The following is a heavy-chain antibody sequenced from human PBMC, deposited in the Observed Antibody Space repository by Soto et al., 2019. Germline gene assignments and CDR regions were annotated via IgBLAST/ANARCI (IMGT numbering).Heavy chain of an antibody. CDR1: GFTFGDYA. Sequence: EVQLVDSGGGLEEPGRSLRPSCTGSGFTFGDYAMSWFRQAPGKGLEWVGLMRSKSYSGTIEYAASVKGRFTISRDDSNSIAYLQMSSLKIEDTAVYYCSGFSGGDLNHYGMDVWGQGTTVTVSS. V-gene: IGHV3-49*03. CDR2: MRSKSYSGTI. CDR3: SGFSGGDLNHYGMDV. J-gene: IGHJ6*02. D-gene: IGHD5-12*01.